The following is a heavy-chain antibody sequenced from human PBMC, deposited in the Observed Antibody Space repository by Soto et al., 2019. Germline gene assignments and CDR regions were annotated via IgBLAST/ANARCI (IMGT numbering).Heavy chain of an antibody. CDR1: DGYLRSSSSY. V-gene: IGHV4-39*01. CDR2: IYYLGNT. CDR3: AGLYPYESSGYQLNF. D-gene: IGHD3-22*01. J-gene: IGHJ4*02. Sequence: SETLSLTSTVSDGYLRSSSSYLGWVRPPPGKGLEWVGSIYYLGNTYYNPSLGSRATISVDTSKNQFSLKLRSVTAADTAVFYCAGLYPYESSGYQLNFWGQGTLVTVSS.